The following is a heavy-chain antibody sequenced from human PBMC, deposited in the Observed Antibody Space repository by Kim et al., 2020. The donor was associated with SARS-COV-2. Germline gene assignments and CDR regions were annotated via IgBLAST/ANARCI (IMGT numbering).Heavy chain of an antibody. D-gene: IGHD1-26*01. CDR2: IRSKSNSYET. J-gene: IGHJ3*02. CDR3: ARGPPYSENYWDAFDI. V-gene: IGHV3-73*01. CDR1: GLTLSGSA. Sequence: GSLRLSCAASGLTLSGSAMHWVRQASGTGLEWVGRIRSKSNSYETAYAASVEGRFTISRDDSKNTAYLQMNSLKTEETAVYYFARGPPYSENYWDAFDIGGQGTMVTVSS.